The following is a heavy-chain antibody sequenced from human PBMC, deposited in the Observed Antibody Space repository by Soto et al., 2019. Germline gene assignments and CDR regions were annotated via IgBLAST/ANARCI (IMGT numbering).Heavy chain of an antibody. J-gene: IGHJ4*02. V-gene: IGHV1-69*13. Sequence: ASVKVSCKASGGTLSSYAISWVRQAPGQGLEWMGGITPIFGTANYAQEFQGRVTITADESTSTAYMELSSLRSEDTAVYYCARADDSSGYYPLDYWGQRTLVTVSS. CDR3: ARADDSSGYYPLDY. CDR1: GGTLSSYA. D-gene: IGHD3-22*01. CDR2: ITPIFGTA.